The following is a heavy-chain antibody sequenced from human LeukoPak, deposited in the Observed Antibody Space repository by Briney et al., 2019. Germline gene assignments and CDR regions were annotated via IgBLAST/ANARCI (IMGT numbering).Heavy chain of an antibody. CDR3: ARGRVNRGYYDSSGYYYFDY. CDR1: GGSISSYY. V-gene: IGHV4-34*01. J-gene: IGHJ4*02. Sequence: SETLSLTCTVSGGSISSYYWSWIRQPPGKGLEWIGEINHSGSTNYNPSLKSRVTISVDTSKNQFSLKLSSVTAADTAVYYCARGRVNRGYYDSSGYYYFDYWGQGTLVTVSS. CDR2: INHSGST. D-gene: IGHD3-22*01.